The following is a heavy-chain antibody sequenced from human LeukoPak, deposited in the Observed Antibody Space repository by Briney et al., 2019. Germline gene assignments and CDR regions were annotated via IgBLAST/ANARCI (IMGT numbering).Heavy chain of an antibody. J-gene: IGHJ3*02. V-gene: IGHV1-18*01. CDR3: ARDSGSGDDAFDI. D-gene: IGHD3-10*01. CDR2: MNPNSGNT. Sequence: ASVKVSCKASGYTFTSYDINWVRQATGQGLEWMGWMNPNSGNTNYAQKLQGRVTMTTDTSTSTAYMELRSLRSDDTAVYYCARDSGSGDDAFDIWGQGTMVTVSS. CDR1: GYTFTSYD.